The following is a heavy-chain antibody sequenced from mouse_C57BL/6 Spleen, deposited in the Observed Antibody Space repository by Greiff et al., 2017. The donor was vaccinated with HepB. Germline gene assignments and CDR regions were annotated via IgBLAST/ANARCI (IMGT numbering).Heavy chain of an antibody. Sequence: VQLQQPGAELVKPGASVKVSCKASGYTFTSYWMHWVKQRPGQGLEWIGRIHPSDSYTNYNQKFKGKATMTVDTSSSTAYMQLSSLTSEDSAVCYCASGAYYSNYFYAMDYWGQGTSVTVSS. CDR2: IHPSDSYT. D-gene: IGHD2-5*01. CDR3: ASGAYYSNYFYAMDY. CDR1: GYTFTSYW. J-gene: IGHJ4*01. V-gene: IGHV1-74*01.